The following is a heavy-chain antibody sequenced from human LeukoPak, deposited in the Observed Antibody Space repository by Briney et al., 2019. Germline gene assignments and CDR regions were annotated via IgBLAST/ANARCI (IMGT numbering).Heavy chain of an antibody. J-gene: IGHJ5*02. D-gene: IGHD6-6*01. CDR1: GGSFTGYY. Sequence: SETLSLTCAVYGGSFTGYYWTWIRQPPGKGLEWIGEIHHSGSTNYNPSLKNRVTISVDTSKKQFSLDLHSVTAADTAVYYCAGASHYSSSSGFAAWGQGALVTVSS. V-gene: IGHV4-34*01. CDR3: AGASHYSSSSGFAA. CDR2: IHHSGST.